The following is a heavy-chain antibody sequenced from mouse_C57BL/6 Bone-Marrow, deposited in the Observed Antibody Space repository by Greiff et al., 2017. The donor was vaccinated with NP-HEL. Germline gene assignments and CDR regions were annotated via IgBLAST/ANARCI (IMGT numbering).Heavy chain of an antibody. CDR1: DSEVFPIAY. CDR2: ILPSIGRT. V-gene: IGHV15-2*01. CDR3: ARENGSSLWYFDV. J-gene: IGHJ1*03. Sequence: VQLQQSGSELRSPGSSVKLSCKDFDSEVFPIAYMSWVRQKPGHGFEWIGGILPSIGRTIYGEKFEDKATLDADTLSNTAYLELNSLTSEDSAIDYCARENGSSLWYFDVWGTGTTVTVSS. D-gene: IGHD1-1*01.